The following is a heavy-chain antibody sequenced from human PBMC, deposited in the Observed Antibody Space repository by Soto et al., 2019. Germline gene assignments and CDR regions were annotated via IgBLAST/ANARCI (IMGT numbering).Heavy chain of an antibody. D-gene: IGHD3-3*01. CDR1: GFSLSNARMG. V-gene: IGHV2-26*01. J-gene: IGHJ5*02. CDR2: IFSNDEK. Sequence: SGPTLVNPTETLTLTCTVSGFSLSNARMGVSWIRQPPGKALEWLAHIFSNDEKSYSTSLKSRLTISKDTSKSQVVLTMTNMDPVDTATYYCARIRGEYYDFWSGYYRRYNWFDPWGQ. CDR3: ARIRGEYYDFWSGYYRRYNWFDP.